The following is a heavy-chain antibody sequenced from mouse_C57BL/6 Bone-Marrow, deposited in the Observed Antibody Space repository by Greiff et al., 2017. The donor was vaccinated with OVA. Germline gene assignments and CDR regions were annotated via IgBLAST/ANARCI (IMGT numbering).Heavy chain of an antibody. Sequence: EVKVVESGGGLVQPGGSLKLSCAASGFTFSDYYMYWVRQTPEKRLEWVAYISNGGGSTYYPDTVKGRFTISRDNAKNTLYLQMSRLKSEDTAMYYCARRDDYGRFAYWGQGTLVTVSA. J-gene: IGHJ3*01. CDR3: ARRDDYGRFAY. D-gene: IGHD2-4*01. CDR1: GFTFSDYY. V-gene: IGHV5-12*01. CDR2: ISNGGGST.